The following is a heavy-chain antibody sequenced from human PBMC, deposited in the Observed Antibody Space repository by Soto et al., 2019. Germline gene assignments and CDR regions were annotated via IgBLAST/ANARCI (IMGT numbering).Heavy chain of an antibody. V-gene: IGHV3-23*01. D-gene: IGHD3-10*01. J-gene: IGHJ4*02. CDR3: AKDDRVEFDGAGSHGAFAF. CDR1: GLLYDSFA. CDR2: ISGSGRTT. Sequence: GSLILSLSSSGLLYDSFALSWVRPAPGEGLEWVTCISGSGRTTYYADSVRSPFIISRDNSKSKIYKKMGSLGVEDTAVYYCAKDDRVEFDGAGSHGAFAFWGQGSQVTVSS.